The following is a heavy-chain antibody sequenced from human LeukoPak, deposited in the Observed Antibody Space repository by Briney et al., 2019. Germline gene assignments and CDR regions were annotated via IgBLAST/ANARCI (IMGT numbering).Heavy chain of an antibody. V-gene: IGHV4-34*01. CDR3: ARVYYDSTGYYYRTRYYFDF. CDR1: GGSFSGYY. Sequence: SETLSLTCAVYGGSFSGYYWSWIRQPPGKGLEWIGEINHSGSTNYNPSLKSRVTISVDTSKNQFSLKLSSVTAADTAVYYCARVYYDSTGYYYRTRYYFDFWGQGTLVTVSS. D-gene: IGHD3-22*01. J-gene: IGHJ4*02. CDR2: INHSGST.